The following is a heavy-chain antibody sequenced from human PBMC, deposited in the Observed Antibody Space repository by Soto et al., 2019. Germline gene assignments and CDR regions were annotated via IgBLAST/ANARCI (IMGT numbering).Heavy chain of an antibody. J-gene: IGHJ4*02. V-gene: IGHV6-1*01. CDR3: ARVGVPTKYYFDY. CDR2: TYHRSKWYN. D-gene: IGHD5-12*01. CDR1: GDSVSSNSAA. Sequence: QVQLQQSGPGLVKPSQTLSLTCPISGDSVSSNSAAWHWIRQSPSRGLEWLGRTYHRSKWYNDYAVSVKSRITFHPDTSKNQFSLQLNSVTPEDTAVYYCARVGVPTKYYFDYWGQGTLVTVSS.